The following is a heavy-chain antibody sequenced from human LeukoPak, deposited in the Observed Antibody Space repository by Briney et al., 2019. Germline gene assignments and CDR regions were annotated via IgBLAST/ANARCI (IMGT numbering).Heavy chain of an antibody. CDR3: AKDVKWLRFGHFDY. V-gene: IGHV3-23*01. D-gene: IGHD5-12*01. J-gene: IGHJ4*02. CDR2: ISGSGGST. Sequence: GGSLRLSCAASGFTFSSYAMSWVRQAPGKGLEWVSAISGSGGSTYYADSVKGRFTISRDNSKNALYLQMNSLRAEDTAVYYCAKDVKWLRFGHFDYWGQGTLVTVSS. CDR1: GFTFSSYA.